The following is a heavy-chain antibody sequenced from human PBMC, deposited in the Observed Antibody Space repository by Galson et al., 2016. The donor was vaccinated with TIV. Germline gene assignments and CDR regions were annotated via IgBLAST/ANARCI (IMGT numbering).Heavy chain of an antibody. V-gene: IGHV5-51*01. D-gene: IGHD6-19*01. Sequence: QSGAEVKKPGESLKISCRGSGYRFSDYWIGWVRQTPEEGLEWMGGIYPGASDTKYSPSFQGQVTISADKSINTAYLQWNRLKASDTAIYFCATLSSGWPNYFDNWGQGTQVIVSS. J-gene: IGHJ4*02. CDR2: IYPGASDT. CDR3: ATLSSGWPNYFDN. CDR1: GYRFSDYW.